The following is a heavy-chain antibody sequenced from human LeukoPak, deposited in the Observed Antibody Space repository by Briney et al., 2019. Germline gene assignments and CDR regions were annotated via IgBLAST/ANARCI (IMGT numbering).Heavy chain of an antibody. V-gene: IGHV4-34*01. CDR2: INHSGST. J-gene: IGHJ4*02. CDR3: ASKGDSSGYYYFDY. D-gene: IGHD3-22*01. Sequence: SETLSLTCAVYGGSFSGYYWSWIRQPPGKGLEWIGEINHSGSTNYNPSLKSRVTISVDTSKNQFSLKLSPVTAADTAVYYCASKGDSSGYYYFDYWGQGTLVTVSS. CDR1: GGSFSGYY.